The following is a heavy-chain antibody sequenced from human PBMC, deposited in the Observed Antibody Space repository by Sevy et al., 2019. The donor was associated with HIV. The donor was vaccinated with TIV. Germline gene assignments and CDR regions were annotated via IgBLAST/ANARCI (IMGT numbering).Heavy chain of an antibody. CDR1: GFTFSSYA. D-gene: IGHD2-21*02. CDR2: ISGSGGST. CDR3: VKSCGGDCRYGMDV. J-gene: IGHJ6*02. V-gene: IGHV3-23*01. Sequence: GGSLRLSCAASGFTFSSYAMSWVRQAPGKGLEWVSAISGSGGSTYYADSVKGRFTISRDNSKNTLYLQMNSLRAEDTAVYYCVKSCGGDCRYGMDVWGQGTTVTVSS.